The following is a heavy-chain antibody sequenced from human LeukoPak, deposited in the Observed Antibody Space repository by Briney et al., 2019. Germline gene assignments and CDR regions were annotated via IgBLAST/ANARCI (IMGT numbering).Heavy chain of an antibody. V-gene: IGHV4-31*03. Sequence: SETLSLTCTVSGGSISSGGYYWSWIRQHPGKGLEWIGYIYYSGSTYYNPSLKSRVTISVDTSKNQFSLKLSSVTAADTAVYYCARDRRYYSDYWGQGTLVTVSS. J-gene: IGHJ4*02. CDR1: GGSISSGGYY. CDR2: IYYSGST. CDR3: ARDRRYYSDY.